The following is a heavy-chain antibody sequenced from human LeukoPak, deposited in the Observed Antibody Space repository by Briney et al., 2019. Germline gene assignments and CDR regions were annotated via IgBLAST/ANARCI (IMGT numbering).Heavy chain of an antibody. CDR2: IYPGDSDT. V-gene: IGHV5-51*01. Sequence: GESLKISCKGSGYSFTSYWIGWVRQLPGKGLEWMGIIYPGDSDTRYSPSFQGQVTISADKSISTAYLQWSSLKASDTAMYYCARAYGDSIYYYYMDVWGKGTTVTISS. CDR3: ARAYGDSIYYYYMDV. J-gene: IGHJ6*03. CDR1: GYSFTSYW. D-gene: IGHD4-17*01.